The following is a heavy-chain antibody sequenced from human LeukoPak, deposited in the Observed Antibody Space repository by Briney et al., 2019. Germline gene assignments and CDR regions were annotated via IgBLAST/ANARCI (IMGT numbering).Heavy chain of an antibody. Sequence: ASVKVSCKASGYTFTSYYMHWVRQAPGQGLEWMGIINPSGGSTSYAQKFQGRVTMTRDTSTSTVYMELSSLRSEDTAVYYCASAGYYGSGSYYSFDYWGQGTLVTVSS. CDR3: ASAGYYGSGSYYSFDY. CDR1: GYTFTSYY. J-gene: IGHJ4*02. D-gene: IGHD3-10*01. CDR2: INPSGGST. V-gene: IGHV1-46*01.